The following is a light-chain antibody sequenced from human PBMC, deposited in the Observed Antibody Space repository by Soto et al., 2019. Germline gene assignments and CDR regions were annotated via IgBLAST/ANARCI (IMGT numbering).Light chain of an antibody. J-gene: IGKJ3*01. CDR1: QDIRNY. CDR2: AAS. Sequence: DIQMTQSPSSLSASVGDRVTITCRASQDIRNYLAWYQQTPGKVPKLLIYAASTLQSGVPSRFSGSGSGTDFTLTISSLQPEDFATYYCQKYYSAPFTFGPGTKLDI. CDR3: QKYYSAPFT. V-gene: IGKV1-27*01.